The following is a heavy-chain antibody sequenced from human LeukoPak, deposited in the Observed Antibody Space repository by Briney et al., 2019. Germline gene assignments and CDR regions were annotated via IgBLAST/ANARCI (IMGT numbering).Heavy chain of an antibody. D-gene: IGHD3-3*01. V-gene: IGHV4-30-4*07. J-gene: IGHJ4*02. CDR2: IYYGGNT. Sequence: SETLSLTCAVSGGSISSGVYSWSWVRQPPGKGLEWIGYIYYGGNTYYNPSLKSRLTISLDTSNNQFSLKLSSVTAADTAVYYCAREELGDFWSGYPHYFDYWGQGTLVTVSS. CDR1: GGSISSGVYS. CDR3: AREELGDFWSGYPHYFDY.